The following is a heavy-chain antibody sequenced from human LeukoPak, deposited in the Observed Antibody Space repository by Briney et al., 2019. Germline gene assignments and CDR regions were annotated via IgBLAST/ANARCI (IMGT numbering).Heavy chain of an antibody. CDR1: GGSFSGYY. CDR3: ARDESSSWYMDV. J-gene: IGHJ6*03. D-gene: IGHD6-13*01. Sequence: SETLSLTCAVYGGSFSGYYWSWIRQPPGKGLEWIGEINHSGSTNYNPSLKSQVTISVDTSKNQFSLKLSSVTAADTAVYYCARDESSSWYMDVWGKGTTVTVSS. CDR2: INHSGST. V-gene: IGHV4-34*01.